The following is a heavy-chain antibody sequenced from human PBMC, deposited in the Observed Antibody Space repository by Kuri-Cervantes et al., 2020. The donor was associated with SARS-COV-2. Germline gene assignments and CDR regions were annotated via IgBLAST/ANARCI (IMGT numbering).Heavy chain of an antibody. CDR1: GGSISSYY. V-gene: IGHV4-59*12. D-gene: IGHD6-13*01. J-gene: IGHJ3*02. CDR3: ARDLRPKAAAGTRNAFDI. CDR2: INHSGST. Sequence: SETLSLTCTVSGGSISSYYWSWIRQPPGKGLEWIGEINHSGSTNYNPSLKSRVTMSVDTSKNQFSLKLSSVTAADTAVYYCARDLRPKAAAGTRNAFDIWGQGTMVTVSS.